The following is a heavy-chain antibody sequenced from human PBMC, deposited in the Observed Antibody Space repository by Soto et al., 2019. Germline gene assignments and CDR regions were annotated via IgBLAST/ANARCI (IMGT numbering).Heavy chain of an antibody. J-gene: IGHJ6*02. CDR1: GFTFSSYA. D-gene: IGHD3-10*01. CDR2: ISGSGGST. V-gene: IGHV3-23*01. CDR3: ATIPETGSGRGIGMDV. Sequence: ILSCAASGFTFSSYAMSWVRQAPGKGLEWVSAISGSGGSTYYADSVKGRFTISRDNSKNTLYLQMNSLRAEDTAVYYCATIPETGSGRGIGMDVWGQGTTVTVSS.